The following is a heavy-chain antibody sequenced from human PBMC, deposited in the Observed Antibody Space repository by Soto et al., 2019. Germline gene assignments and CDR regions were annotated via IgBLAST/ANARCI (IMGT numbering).Heavy chain of an antibody. CDR3: ASRTGSSGHPRDNWFDP. D-gene: IGHD3-22*01. J-gene: IGHJ5*02. CDR1: GGSISSYY. CDR2: IYYSGST. Sequence: SETLSLTCTVSGGSISSYYWSWIRQPPGKGLEWIGYIYYSGSTNYNPSLKSRVTISVDTSKNQFSLKLSSVTAADTAVYYCASRTGSSGHPRDNWFDPWGQGTLVTVSS. V-gene: IGHV4-59*01.